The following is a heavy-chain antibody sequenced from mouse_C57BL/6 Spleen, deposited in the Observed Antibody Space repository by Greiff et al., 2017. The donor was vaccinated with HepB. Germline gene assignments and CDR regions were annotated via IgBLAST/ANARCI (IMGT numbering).Heavy chain of an antibody. CDR2: IRNKANGYTT. D-gene: IGHD1-1*01. J-gene: IGHJ4*01. CDR1: GFTFTDYY. Sequence: EVQRVESGGGLVQPGGSLSLSCAASGFTFTDYYMSWVRQPPGKALEWLGFIRNKANGYTTEYSASVKGRFTISRDNYQSILYLQMNALRAEDSATYYCARECSSYSMDYWGQGTSVTVSS. V-gene: IGHV7-3*01. CDR3: ARECSSYSMDY.